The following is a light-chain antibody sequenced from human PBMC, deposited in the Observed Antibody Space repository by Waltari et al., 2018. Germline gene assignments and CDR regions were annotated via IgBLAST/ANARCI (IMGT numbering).Light chain of an antibody. V-gene: IGKV1-39*01. CDR3: QQRYSTPPWT. CDR2: AAS. CDR1: QSISIY. Sequence: DIQVTQSPSSLSASVGDRVTITCRASQSISIYLHWYQQKPGKAPKLLISAASSLQGGVPSRFSGSGSGTDFTLTISSLQPEDFASYYCQQRYSTPPWTFGQGTKVEIK. J-gene: IGKJ1*01.